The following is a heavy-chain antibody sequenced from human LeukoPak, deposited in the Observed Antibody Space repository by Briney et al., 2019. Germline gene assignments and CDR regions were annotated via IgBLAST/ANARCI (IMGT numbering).Heavy chain of an antibody. D-gene: IGHD1-26*01. V-gene: IGHV3-48*04. Sequence: GGPLRLSCAASGFTFSTFSMNWVRQAPGKGLEWVSYISSSSRSILYADSVKGRFTISRDNAKNSLYLQMDSLRAEDTALYYCARVEDSGSHWGQGTLVTVSS. CDR1: GFTFSTFS. J-gene: IGHJ4*02. CDR2: ISSSSRSI. CDR3: ARVEDSGSH.